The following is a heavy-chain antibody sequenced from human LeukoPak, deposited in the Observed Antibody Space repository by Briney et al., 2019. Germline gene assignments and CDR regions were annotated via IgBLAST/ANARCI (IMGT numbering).Heavy chain of an antibody. Sequence: SETLSLTCADYGGSFSGYYWSWIRQPPGKGLEWIGEINHSGSTNYNPSLKSRVTISVDTSKNQFSLKLSSVTAADTAVYYCARAATGYYDSSGYPRAFDIWGQGTMVTVSS. V-gene: IGHV4-34*01. CDR2: INHSGST. J-gene: IGHJ3*02. CDR1: GGSFSGYY. CDR3: ARAATGYYDSSGYPRAFDI. D-gene: IGHD3-22*01.